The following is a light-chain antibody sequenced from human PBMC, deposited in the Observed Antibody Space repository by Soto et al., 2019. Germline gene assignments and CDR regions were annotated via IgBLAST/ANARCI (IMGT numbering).Light chain of an antibody. V-gene: IGKV1-39*01. J-gene: IGKJ1*01. CDR3: QQSNRTPQT. CDR2: AAS. Sequence: DIQMTQSPSSLSASVGDRVTITCRASQSIKNYLNWYQQKPGKAPKLLIYAASSLQSGVPSRFSGSGPGRDFTLTISRLQPEDFATYYCQQSNRTPQTFGQGTKVESK. CDR1: QSIKNY.